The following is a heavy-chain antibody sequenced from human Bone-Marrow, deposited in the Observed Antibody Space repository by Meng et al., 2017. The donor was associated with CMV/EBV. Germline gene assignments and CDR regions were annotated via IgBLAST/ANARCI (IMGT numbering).Heavy chain of an antibody. Sequence: ASVKVSCKASGYTFTGYYMHWVRQAPGQGLEWMGWINPNSGGTNYAQKFQGRVTMTRDTSISTAYMELSRLRSDDTAVYYCARESEWVGAFDIWGQGTTVTVSS. V-gene: IGHV1-2*02. CDR1: GYTFTGYY. J-gene: IGHJ6*01. CDR2: INPNSGGT. D-gene: IGHD3-3*01. CDR3: ARESEWVGAFDI.